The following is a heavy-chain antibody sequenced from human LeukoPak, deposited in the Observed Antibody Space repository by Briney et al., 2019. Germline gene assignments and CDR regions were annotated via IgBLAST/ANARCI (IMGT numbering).Heavy chain of an antibody. CDR1: GGSVSNSLYY. CDR2: IYYNGDT. CDR3: ARVLRAASWRSYDY. D-gene: IGHD5-18*01. V-gene: IGHV4-61*01. Sequence: SEALSLTCTVSGGSVSNSLYYWSWIRQPPGKGLEWIGYIYYNGDTNYNPSLKSRVIISIDTSSNQFSLRLNSMTAADTAVYYCARVLRAASWRSYDYWGQGSLVTVSS. J-gene: IGHJ4*02.